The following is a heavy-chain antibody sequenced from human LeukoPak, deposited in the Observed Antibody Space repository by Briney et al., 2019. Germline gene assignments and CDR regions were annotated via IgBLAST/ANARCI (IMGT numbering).Heavy chain of an antibody. D-gene: IGHD2-15*01. V-gene: IGHV3-23*01. J-gene: IGHJ4*02. CDR1: GFTLTNHG. CDR2: ITGTGGR. CDR3: AKDYCRDGNCPFPFLDS. Sequence: GGSLRLSCAVSGFTLTNHGVSWVRQAPGKGLEWVSIITGTGGRYYGDSVKGRFILSRDNSKNTMYMQMSSLRAEDTATYYCAKDYCRDGNCPFPFLDSWGQGTLVTVSS.